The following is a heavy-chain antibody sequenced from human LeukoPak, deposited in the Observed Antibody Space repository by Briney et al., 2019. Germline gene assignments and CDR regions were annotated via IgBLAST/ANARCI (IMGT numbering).Heavy chain of an antibody. J-gene: IGHJ6*02. CDR2: TSSDGNIK. V-gene: IGHV3-30-3*01. Sequence: PGGSLRLSCAASGFTFSSYAMHWVRQAPGKGLEWVAVTSSDGNIKYYADSVKGRFTISRDNSKNTLYLQMNSLRAEDTAVYYCARDIVVAAATPGFYYYGMDVWGQGTTVTVSS. D-gene: IGHD2-15*01. CDR1: GFTFSSYA. CDR3: ARDIVVAAATPGFYYYGMDV.